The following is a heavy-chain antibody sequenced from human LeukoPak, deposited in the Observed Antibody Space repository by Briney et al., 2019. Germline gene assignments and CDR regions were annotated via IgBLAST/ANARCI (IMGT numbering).Heavy chain of an antibody. J-gene: IGHJ3*02. CDR2: INPNSGGT. Sequence: ASVKVSCKASGYTFTSYDINWVRQATGQGLEWMGWINPNSGGTNYAQKFQGRVTMTRDTSISTAYMELSRLRSDDTAVYYCARGRDSVEHAFDIWGQGTMVTVSS. CDR3: ARGRDSVEHAFDI. CDR1: GYTFTSYD. V-gene: IGHV1-2*02. D-gene: IGHD2-15*01.